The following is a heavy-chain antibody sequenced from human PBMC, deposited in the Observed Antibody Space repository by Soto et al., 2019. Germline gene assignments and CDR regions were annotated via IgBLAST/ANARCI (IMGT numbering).Heavy chain of an antibody. D-gene: IGHD6-19*01. CDR2: ISAYNGNT. Sequence: WASVKVSCKASGYTFTSYGISWVRQAPGQGLEWMGWISAYNGNTNYAQKLQGRGTMTTDTSTSTAYMALRCLRSDDTAVYYCARVPQWLPPLTVWYFDLWGRGTLVTVSS. V-gene: IGHV1-18*01. CDR3: ARVPQWLPPLTVWYFDL. J-gene: IGHJ2*01. CDR1: GYTFTSYG.